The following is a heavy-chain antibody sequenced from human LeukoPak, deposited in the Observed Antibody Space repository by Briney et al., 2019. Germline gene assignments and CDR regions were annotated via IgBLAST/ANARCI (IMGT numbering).Heavy chain of an antibody. CDR3: AKDLNGGNPTNWFDP. CDR1: GFTFSSFG. J-gene: IGHJ5*02. CDR2: ISSSSSYI. Sequence: GGTLRLSCAASGFTFSSFGMSWVRQVPGKGLEWVSSISSSSSYIYYADSVKGRFTISRDNAKNSLYLQMNSLRAEDTAVYYCAKDLNGGNPTNWFDPWGQGTLVTVSS. V-gene: IGHV3-21*01. D-gene: IGHD4-23*01.